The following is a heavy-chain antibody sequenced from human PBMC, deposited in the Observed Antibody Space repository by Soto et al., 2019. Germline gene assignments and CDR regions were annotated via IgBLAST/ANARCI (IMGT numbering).Heavy chain of an antibody. CDR2: ISGSGGST. CDR3: AKDYVLRYFDWTPESDYYYYGMDV. CDR1: GFTFSSYA. D-gene: IGHD3-9*01. J-gene: IGHJ6*02. V-gene: IGHV3-23*01. Sequence: VGSLRLSCAASGFTFSSYAMSWVRQAPGKGLEWVSSISGSGGSTYYADSVKGRFTISRDNSKNTLYLQMSSLRADDTAVDYCAKDYVLRYFDWTPESDYYYYGMDVWGQGTTVTVSS.